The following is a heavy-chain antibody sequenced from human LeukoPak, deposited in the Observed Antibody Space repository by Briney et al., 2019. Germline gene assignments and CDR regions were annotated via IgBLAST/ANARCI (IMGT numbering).Heavy chain of an antibody. D-gene: IGHD2-2*02. CDR1: GGSISSDY. Sequence: PSETLSLTCTVSGGSISSDYWNWIRQPPGKGLEWIGYIYTSGSTNYNPSLKSRVTISVDTSKNQFSLKLSSVTAADTAVYFCARSSGYTNHWPPLDYWGQGTLVTVSS. CDR3: ARSSGYTNHWPPLDY. J-gene: IGHJ4*02. V-gene: IGHV4-4*09. CDR2: IYTSGST.